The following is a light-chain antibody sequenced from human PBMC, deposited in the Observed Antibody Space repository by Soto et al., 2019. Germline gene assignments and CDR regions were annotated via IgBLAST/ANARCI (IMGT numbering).Light chain of an antibody. CDR1: QSISRW. CDR3: QQYGTSPRT. Sequence: DIQMTQSPSTLSASVGDRVTINCRASQSISRWVVWYQQKSGKAPKLLIYDASNLENGVPSRFSGSGYGTEFTLTISSLQPDDFATYYCQQYGTSPRTFGQGTKVDIK. J-gene: IGKJ1*01. V-gene: IGKV1-5*01. CDR2: DAS.